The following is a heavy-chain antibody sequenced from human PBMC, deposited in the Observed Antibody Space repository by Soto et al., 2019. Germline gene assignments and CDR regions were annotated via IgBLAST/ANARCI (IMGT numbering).Heavy chain of an antibody. V-gene: IGHV1-46*01. Sequence: ASAKPSSKACRYTYTSYYMRSVRHAPEQGLEWMGIINPSGGSTSYAQKFQGRVTMTEDTSTDTAYMELSSLRSEDTAVYYCATDSLPSYYYDSSGYRTFDYWGQGTLVTVSS. CDR1: RYTYTSYY. J-gene: IGHJ4*02. D-gene: IGHD3-22*01. CDR3: ATDSLPSYYYDSSGYRTFDY. CDR2: INPSGGST.